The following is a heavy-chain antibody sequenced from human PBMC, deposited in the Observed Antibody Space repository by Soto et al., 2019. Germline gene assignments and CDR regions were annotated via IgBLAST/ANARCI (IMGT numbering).Heavy chain of an antibody. CDR1: GFTFSNYA. D-gene: IGHD6-13*01. CDR2: ISYDGSNK. CDR3: ATDYSRGAGY. Sequence: LRLSCAASGFTFSNYALHWVRQAPGKGLEWVAVISYDGSNKYYADSAKGRFTISRDNSKNTLYLQMNSLRPEDTALYYCATDYSRGAGYWGQGTRVTVS. V-gene: IGHV3-30-3*01. J-gene: IGHJ4*02.